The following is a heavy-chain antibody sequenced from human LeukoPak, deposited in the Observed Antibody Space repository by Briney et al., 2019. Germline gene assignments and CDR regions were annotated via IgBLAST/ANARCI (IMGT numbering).Heavy chain of an antibody. CDR3: ARTVFWSGSHFDY. Sequence: PSETLSLTCAVYGGSFSGYYWSWIRQPPGKGLEWIGEINHSGSTNYNPSLKSRVTISVDTSKNQFSLKLSSVTAADTAVYYCARTVFWSGSHFDYWGQGTLVTVSS. CDR2: INHSGST. D-gene: IGHD3-3*01. J-gene: IGHJ4*02. V-gene: IGHV4-34*01. CDR1: GGSFSGYY.